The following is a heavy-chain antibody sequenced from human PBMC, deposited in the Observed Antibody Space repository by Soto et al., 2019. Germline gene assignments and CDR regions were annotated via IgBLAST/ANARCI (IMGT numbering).Heavy chain of an antibody. J-gene: IGHJ4*02. V-gene: IGHV1-46*01. CDR3: VRGPSSSGSLYSLDY. CDR2: INPNGGTT. D-gene: IGHD2-15*01. Sequence: ASVKVSCKASGYMFTYYYIHWVRQGPGQGLEWMGIINPNGGTTTYAQNFQGRVTMTRDTSTSTVYMELTSLTSEDTAIYYCVRGPSSSGSLYSLDYWGQGTLVTVSS. CDR1: GYMFTYYY.